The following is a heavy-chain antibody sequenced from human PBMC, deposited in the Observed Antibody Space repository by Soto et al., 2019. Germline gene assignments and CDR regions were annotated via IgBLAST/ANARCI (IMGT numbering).Heavy chain of an antibody. J-gene: IGHJ3*02. CDR2: IYHSGST. CDR3: ARGVGGYCSSTSCYSYDAFDI. CDR1: GGSISSGGYS. V-gene: IGHV4-30-2*01. D-gene: IGHD2-2*01. Sequence: QLQLQESGSGLVKPSQTLSLTCAVSGGSISSGGYSWSWIRQPPGKGLEWIGYIYHSGSTYYNPSLKSRVTISVDRSKNQFSLKLSSVTAADTAVYYCARGVGGYCSSTSCYSYDAFDIWGQGTMVTVSS.